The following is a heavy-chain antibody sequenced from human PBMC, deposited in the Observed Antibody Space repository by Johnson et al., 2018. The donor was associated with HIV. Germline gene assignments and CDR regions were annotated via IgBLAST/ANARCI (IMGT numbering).Heavy chain of an antibody. J-gene: IGHJ3*02. V-gene: IGHV3-30*03. Sequence: QVQLVESGGGLVQPGGSLRLSCAASGIIVTGNFMSWVRQAPGKGLEWVAVISYDGSNKYYADSVKGRFTISRDNAKNSLYLQMNSRRAEDTAVYYCAERSPILRAFDIWGQGTMVIVSS. CDR2: ISYDGSNK. CDR1: GIIVTGNF. CDR3: AERSPILRAFDI.